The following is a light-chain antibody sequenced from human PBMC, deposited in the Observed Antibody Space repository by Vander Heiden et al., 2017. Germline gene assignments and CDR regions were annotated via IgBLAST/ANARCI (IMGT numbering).Light chain of an antibody. Sequence: DIQMTKSPYSLSASVGDRVTITCQASQDISNYLNWYQQKPGKAPKLLIYDASNLETGVPSMFSGSGSGTEFTFTISSLQPEDIATYYCQQNDNLPWTFGQGTKVEIK. CDR2: DAS. J-gene: IGKJ1*01. CDR1: QDISNY. CDR3: QQNDNLPWT. V-gene: IGKV1-33*01.